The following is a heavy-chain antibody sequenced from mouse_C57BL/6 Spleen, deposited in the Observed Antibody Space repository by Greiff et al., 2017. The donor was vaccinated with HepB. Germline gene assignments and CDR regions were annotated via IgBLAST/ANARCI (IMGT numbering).Heavy chain of an antibody. D-gene: IGHD1-1*01. J-gene: IGHJ4*01. Sequence: VKLQESGAELVRPGASVKLSCKASGYTFTDYYINWVKQRPGQGLEWIARIYPGSGNTYYNEKFKGKATLTAEKSSSTAYMQLSSLTSEDSAVYFCARSYYGSSYAMDYWGQGTSVTVSS. CDR2: IYPGSGNT. CDR3: ARSYYGSSYAMDY. V-gene: IGHV1-76*01. CDR1: GYTFTDYY.